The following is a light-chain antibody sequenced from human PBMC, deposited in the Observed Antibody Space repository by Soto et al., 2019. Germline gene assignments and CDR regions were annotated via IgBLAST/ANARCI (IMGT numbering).Light chain of an antibody. Sequence: QSVLTQPPSVSGAPGQRVTISCTGSSSNIGTGYDVHWYQQLPGTAPKLLIYGNSNRPSGLPDRFSGSKSGTSASLAITGLQAEDEADYYCQSFDSSSFYVFGTGTKLTVL. CDR1: SSNIGTGYD. J-gene: IGLJ1*01. CDR2: GNS. CDR3: QSFDSSSFYV. V-gene: IGLV1-40*01.